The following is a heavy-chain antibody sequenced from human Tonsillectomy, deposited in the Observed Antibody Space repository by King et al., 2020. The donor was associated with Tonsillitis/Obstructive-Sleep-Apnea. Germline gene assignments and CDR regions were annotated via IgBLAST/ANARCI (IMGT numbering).Heavy chain of an antibody. CDR1: GFTFSSYA. V-gene: IGHV3-23*04. CDR2: ISGSGGST. CDR3: AKEREDIVVVPAAVSYYGLDV. D-gene: IGHD2-2*01. Sequence: VQLVESGGGLVQPGGSLRLSCAASGFTFSSYAMSWVRQAPGKGLEWVSGISGSGGSTYYADSVKGRFTISRDNSKNTLYLQMNSLRAEDTAVYYCAKEREDIVVVPAAVSYYGLDVWGQGTTVTVSS. J-gene: IGHJ6*02.